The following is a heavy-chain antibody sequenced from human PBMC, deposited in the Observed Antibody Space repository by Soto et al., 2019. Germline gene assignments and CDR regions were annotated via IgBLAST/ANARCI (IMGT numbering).Heavy chain of an antibody. J-gene: IGHJ4*02. D-gene: IGHD3-16*01. V-gene: IGHV3-48*02. CDR1: GFTFNTYD. Sequence: EVQLVESGGGLVQPGGSLRLSRAASGFTFNTYDMHWVRQAPGKGLEWVSFISSSGSTVNYADSVKGRFTISRDNAQNSLYLQMNSLRDDDTAVYYCVKGGWGDFWGQGTLVTVSS. CDR3: VKGGWGDF. CDR2: ISSSGSTV.